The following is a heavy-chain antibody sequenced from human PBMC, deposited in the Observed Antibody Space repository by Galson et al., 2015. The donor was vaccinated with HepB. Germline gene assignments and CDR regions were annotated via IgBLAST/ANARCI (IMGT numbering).Heavy chain of an antibody. CDR1: GGSISSYY. V-gene: IGHV4-59*08. CDR3: ARLIGYSYGYAFDI. D-gene: IGHD5-18*01. J-gene: IGHJ3*02. CDR2: IYYSGST. Sequence: SETLSLTCTVSGGSISSYYWSWIRQPPGKGLEWIGYIYYSGSTNYNPSLKSRVTISVDTSKNQFSLKLSSVTAADTAVYYCARLIGYSYGYAFDIWGQGTMVTVSS.